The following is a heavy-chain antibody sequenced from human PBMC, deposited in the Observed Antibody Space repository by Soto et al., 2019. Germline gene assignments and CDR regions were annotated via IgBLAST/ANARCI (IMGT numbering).Heavy chain of an antibody. Sequence: ESGGGLVQPGGSLRLSCAASGFTVSSNYMSWVRQAPGKGLEWVSVIYSGGSTYYADSVKGRFTISRDNSKNTLYLQMNSLRAEDTAVYYCARDRSSGAEYFQHWGQGTLVTVSS. J-gene: IGHJ1*01. D-gene: IGHD6-19*01. CDR2: IYSGGST. CDR1: GFTVSSNY. V-gene: IGHV3-66*01. CDR3: ARDRSSGAEYFQH.